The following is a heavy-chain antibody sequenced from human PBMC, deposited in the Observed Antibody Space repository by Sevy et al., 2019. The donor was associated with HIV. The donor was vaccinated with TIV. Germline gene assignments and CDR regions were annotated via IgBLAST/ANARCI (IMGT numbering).Heavy chain of an antibody. Sequence: GESLKISCAASGFIVSSNYMSWVRQAPGKGLEWVSVIYSGGTTYYADSVKGRFTISRDNSKNTLYLQMNSLRAEDTAVYYCARTLWFDYWGQGTLVTVSS. J-gene: IGHJ5*01. CDR3: ARTLWFDY. V-gene: IGHV3-66*01. CDR2: IYSGGTT. CDR1: GFIVSSNY.